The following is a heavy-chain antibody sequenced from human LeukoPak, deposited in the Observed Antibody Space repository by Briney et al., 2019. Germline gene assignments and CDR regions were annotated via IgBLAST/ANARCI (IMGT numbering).Heavy chain of an antibody. CDR1: GFTFSDYY. CDR2: ISSSGSTI. CDR3: ARDYYDSSGYLP. Sequence: GGSLRLSCAASGFTFSDYYMTWIRQAPGKGLEWVSYISSSGSTIYYADSVRGRFTISRDNAKNSLYLQMNSLRAEDTAVYYCARDYYDSSGYLPWGQGTLVTVSS. D-gene: IGHD3-22*01. V-gene: IGHV3-11*04. J-gene: IGHJ5*02.